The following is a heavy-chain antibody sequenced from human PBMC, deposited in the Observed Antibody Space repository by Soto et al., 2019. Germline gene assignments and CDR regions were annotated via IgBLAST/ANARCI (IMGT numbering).Heavy chain of an antibody. J-gene: IGHJ5*02. D-gene: IGHD3-16*01. CDR3: VKDGGGGLKRWFDP. Sequence: EEQLLESGGALVQPGGSLRLSCAAYGFIFNNFALSWVRQAPGKGPEWVSAISGDGTNTYYADSVTGRFTMSRDNSKNTLYLQMSSLRADDTAVYYCVKDGGGGLKRWFDPWGQGTLVTVSS. V-gene: IGHV3-23*01. CDR2: ISGDGTNT. CDR1: GFIFNNFA.